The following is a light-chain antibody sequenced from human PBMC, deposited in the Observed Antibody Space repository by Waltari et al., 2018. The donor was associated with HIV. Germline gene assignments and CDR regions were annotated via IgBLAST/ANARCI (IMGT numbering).Light chain of an antibody. V-gene: IGLV1-44*01. CDR2: SNN. CDR3: AAWDESLNAWV. J-gene: IGLJ3*02. Sequence: QSVLPQPPSASGTPGQRVTISCSGSRPNIGSNDVNWYQQVPGTAPKFLMYSNNKRPSGVPDLFSCSKSGTAASLAISGLQSDDEADYYCAAWDESLNAWVFGGGTRLTVL. CDR1: RPNIGSND.